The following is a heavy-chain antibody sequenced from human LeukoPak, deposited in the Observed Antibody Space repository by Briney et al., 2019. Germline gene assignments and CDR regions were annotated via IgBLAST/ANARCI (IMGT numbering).Heavy chain of an antibody. CDR2: ISNSDANT. CDR3: ARGGPGRSLTIVPERTKYYMDV. CDR1: GFTFSSYA. D-gene: IGHD1-26*01. Sequence: GGSLRLSCVASGFTFSSYAMSWVRQAPGKGLEWVSTISNSDANTYYADSVKGRFTISRDNSKNTLYLQMNSLTVEDMAIYYCARGGPGRSLTIVPERTKYYMDVWGKGATVTVSS. V-gene: IGHV3-23*01. J-gene: IGHJ6*03.